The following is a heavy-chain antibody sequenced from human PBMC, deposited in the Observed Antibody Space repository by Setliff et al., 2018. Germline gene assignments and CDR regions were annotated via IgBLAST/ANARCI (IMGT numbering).Heavy chain of an antibody. D-gene: IGHD6-13*01. CDR2: ISASGDTT. CDR3: ARDEGMGNYYFDY. J-gene: IGHJ4*02. CDR1: GYTSSSYA. Sequence: GGSLRLSCAASGYTSSSYAMTWVRQAPGKGLEWVSIISASGDTTYYADSVKGRFTISRDNSKNTLYLQMNSLRAEDTAVYYCARDEGMGNYYFDYWGQGTLVTVSS. V-gene: IGHV3-23*01.